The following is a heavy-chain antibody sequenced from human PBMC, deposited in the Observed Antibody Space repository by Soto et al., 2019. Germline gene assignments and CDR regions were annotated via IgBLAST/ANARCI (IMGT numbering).Heavy chain of an antibody. V-gene: IGHV3-7*01. Sequence: EVQLVESGGGLVQPGGSLRLSCAASRFTFSKYWMSWVRQAPGKGPEWVANISPAGSAKFYVGSVKGRFTISRDNAENSLFLQMNSLRAEDTAVYYCARDQGYLDYWGQGAPVTVSS. J-gene: IGHJ4*02. CDR1: RFTFSKYW. D-gene: IGHD3-16*02. CDR3: ARDQGYLDY. CDR2: ISPAGSAK.